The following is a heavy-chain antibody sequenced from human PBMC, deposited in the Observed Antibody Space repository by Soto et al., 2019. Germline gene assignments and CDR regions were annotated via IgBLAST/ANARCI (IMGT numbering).Heavy chain of an antibody. V-gene: IGHV5-51*01. J-gene: IGHJ6*02. CDR3: ARRSSIAARPYYYYYGMDV. CDR1: GYSFTSYW. CDR2: IYPGDSDT. D-gene: IGHD6-6*01. Sequence: PGESLQISCKGSGYSFTSYWIGWVRQMPGKGLEWMGIIYPGDSDTRYSPSFQGQVTISAYKAISTAYLQWSSLKASDTAVYYCARRSSIAARPYYYYYGMDVWGQGTTVTVSS.